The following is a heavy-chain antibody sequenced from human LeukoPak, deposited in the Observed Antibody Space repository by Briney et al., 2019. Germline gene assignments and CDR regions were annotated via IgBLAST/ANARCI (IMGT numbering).Heavy chain of an antibody. Sequence: GGSLRLSCAASGFTFSDYYMSWIRQAPGKGLEWVSYISSSGSTIYYADSVKGRFTISRDNAKNSLYLQMSSLRAEDTAVYYCAREDYYGSGSSFFDYWGQGTLVTVSS. CDR3: AREDYYGSGSSFFDY. CDR1: GFTFSDYY. V-gene: IGHV3-11*01. D-gene: IGHD3-10*01. CDR2: ISSSGSTI. J-gene: IGHJ4*02.